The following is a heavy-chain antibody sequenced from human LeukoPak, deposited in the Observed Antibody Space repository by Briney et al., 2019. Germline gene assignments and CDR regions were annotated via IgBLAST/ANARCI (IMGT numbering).Heavy chain of an antibody. J-gene: IGHJ4*02. Sequence: ETLSLTCTVSGGSISSYYWSWIRQPPGKGLEWIGYIYISGGTNYNPSLKSRVTISVDTSKNQFSLKLSSVTAADTAVYYCARAITMIVVVDWGQGTLVTVSS. V-gene: IGHV4-59*01. CDR3: ARAITMIVVVD. D-gene: IGHD3-22*01. CDR1: GGSISSYY. CDR2: IYISGGT.